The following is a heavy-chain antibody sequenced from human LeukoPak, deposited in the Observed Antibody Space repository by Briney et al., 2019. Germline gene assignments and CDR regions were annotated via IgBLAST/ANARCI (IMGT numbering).Heavy chain of an antibody. D-gene: IGHD3-22*01. J-gene: IGHJ4*02. CDR1: GGSISSYY. CDR2: IYTSGST. CDR3: ARDSYYYDSSGYRYFDY. V-gene: IGHV4-4*07. Sequence: SETLSLTCTVSGGSISSYYWSWIRQPAGKGLEWIGRIYTSGSTNYNPSLKSRVTMSVDTSKNQFSLKLSSVTAADTAVYYCARDSYYYDSSGYRYFDYWGQGTLVTVFS.